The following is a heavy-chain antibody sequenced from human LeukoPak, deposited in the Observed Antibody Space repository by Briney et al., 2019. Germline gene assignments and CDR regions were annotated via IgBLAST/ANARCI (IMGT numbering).Heavy chain of an antibody. J-gene: IGHJ3*02. Sequence: GQPLNISCTGSGYRFPTYCTTGARHMPGKGLEWIGIIYPGDSDTRYSPSFQGQVTISADKSISTAYLQWSSLKASDTAMYYCARLGRDIVLMVYAMGAFDIWGQGTMVTVSS. D-gene: IGHD2-8*01. CDR1: GYRFPTYC. CDR3: ARLGRDIVLMVYAMGAFDI. CDR2: IYPGDSDT. V-gene: IGHV5-51*01.